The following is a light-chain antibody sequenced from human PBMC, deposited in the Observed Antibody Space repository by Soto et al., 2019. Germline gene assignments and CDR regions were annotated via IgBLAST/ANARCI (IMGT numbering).Light chain of an antibody. Sequence: SPATLSLCPGERATLSCRASQSISSNLAWYQQKPGQAPRLLIYGASTRATGIPARFSGSGSGTEFTLTISSLQSEDFAVYYCQQYYDWPITFGQGTRLEIK. V-gene: IGKV3-15*01. J-gene: IGKJ5*01. CDR3: QQYYDWPIT. CDR1: QSISSN. CDR2: GAS.